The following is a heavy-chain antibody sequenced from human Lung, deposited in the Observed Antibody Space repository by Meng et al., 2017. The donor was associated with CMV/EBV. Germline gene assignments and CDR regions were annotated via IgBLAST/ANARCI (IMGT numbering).Heavy chain of an antibody. Sequence: SXXVSXKASGGTFSSYAISWVRQAPGQGLEWMGGIIPILGIANYAQKFQGRVTITADKSTSTAYMELSSLRSEDTAVYYCASRTGTPKRGCNWFDPWGQGXLVTVSS. CDR2: IIPILGIA. D-gene: IGHD1-7*01. V-gene: IGHV1-69*10. CDR3: ASRTGTPKRGCNWFDP. CDR1: GGTFSSYA. J-gene: IGHJ5*02.